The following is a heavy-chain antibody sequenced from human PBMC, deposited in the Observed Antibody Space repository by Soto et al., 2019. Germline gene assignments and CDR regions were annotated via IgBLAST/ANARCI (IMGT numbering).Heavy chain of an antibody. CDR3: ARERKRRNNWNYVVYFAY. D-gene: IGHD1-7*01. CDR2: ISSSSSYT. Sequence: QVQLVESGGGLVKPGGSLRLSCPASGFTFSDYYMSWIRQAPGKGLEWVSYISSSSSYTNYADSVKGRFTISRDNAKNSLYLEMNSLRAEDTAVYYWARERKRRNNWNYVVYFAYWGQGTLVTVS. J-gene: IGHJ4*02. CDR1: GFTFSDYY. V-gene: IGHV3-11*06.